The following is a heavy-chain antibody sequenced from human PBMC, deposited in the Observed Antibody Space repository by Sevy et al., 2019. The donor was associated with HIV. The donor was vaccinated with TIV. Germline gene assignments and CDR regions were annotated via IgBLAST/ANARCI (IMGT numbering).Heavy chain of an antibody. V-gene: IGHV1-46*03. Sequence: ASVKVSCKASGYTFTNYFMNWVRQAPGQGLDWMGTFNPSGGSTTYAQRFRARVTMTTDTSTGTVYMELSSLRSEDTAVYYCVRGDCGGDCSPHWFDPWGQGTLVTVSS. CDR2: FNPSGGST. D-gene: IGHD2-21*01. J-gene: IGHJ5*02. CDR1: GYTFTNYF. CDR3: VRGDCGGDCSPHWFDP.